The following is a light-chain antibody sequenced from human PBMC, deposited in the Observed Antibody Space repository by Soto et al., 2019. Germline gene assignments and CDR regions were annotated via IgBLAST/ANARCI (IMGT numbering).Light chain of an antibody. Sequence: QSVMTQPPSVSAAPGQKVTLSCPGSSSNIGGNSVSWYQQLPGTAPKLLIYDDNKRPSGIPDRFSGSKSGTSATLGITGFQTGDEADYYCQSHDSSLSGHVVFGGGTKVTVL. J-gene: IGLJ2*01. CDR3: QSHDSSLSGHVV. CDR2: DDN. CDR1: SSNIGGNS. V-gene: IGLV1-51*01.